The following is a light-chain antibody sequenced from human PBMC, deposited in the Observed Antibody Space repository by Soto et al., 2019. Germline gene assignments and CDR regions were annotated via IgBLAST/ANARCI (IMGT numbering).Light chain of an antibody. CDR2: DVS. J-gene: IGLJ2*01. V-gene: IGLV2-14*03. CDR1: SSDVGGYNY. Sequence: QSVLTQPASVSGSPGQSITISCTGTSSDVGGYNYVSWYQQYPGKAPRLMIYDVSDRPSGVSNRFSGSKSGNTASLTISGLQAEDEADYYCSSYRSSSSLAFGGGTKLTVL. CDR3: SSYRSSSSLA.